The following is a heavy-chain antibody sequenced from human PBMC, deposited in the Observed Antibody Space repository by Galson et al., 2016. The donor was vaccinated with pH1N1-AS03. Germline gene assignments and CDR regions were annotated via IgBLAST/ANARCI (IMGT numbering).Heavy chain of an antibody. Sequence: SLRLSCAAAGFTVSSGYHMSWVRQAPGKGLEWVSVIHPGGDTYNADSVKGRFTISRDSFENMVYLQMNSLRPEDTAVYYCAGDEGVGNGINVWGQGTTVTVSS. J-gene: IGHJ6*02. CDR2: IHPGGDT. V-gene: IGHV3-66*02. CDR1: GFTVSSGY. CDR3: AGDEGVGNGINV. D-gene: IGHD1-26*01.